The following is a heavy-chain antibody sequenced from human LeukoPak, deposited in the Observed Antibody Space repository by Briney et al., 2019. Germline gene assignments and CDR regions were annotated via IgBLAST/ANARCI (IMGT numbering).Heavy chain of an antibody. D-gene: IGHD2-2*03. CDR3: ARGGRGYCSSTSCHPADWFDP. Sequence: SETLSLTCTVSGGSINTPNYYWGWIRQPPGKGLEWIGSIYYSGSTYYNPSLKSRVTISVDTSKNQFSLKLSSVTAADTAVYYCARGGRGYCSSTSCHPADWFDPWGQGTLVTVSS. CDR1: GGSINTPNYY. CDR2: IYYSGST. V-gene: IGHV4-39*07. J-gene: IGHJ5*02.